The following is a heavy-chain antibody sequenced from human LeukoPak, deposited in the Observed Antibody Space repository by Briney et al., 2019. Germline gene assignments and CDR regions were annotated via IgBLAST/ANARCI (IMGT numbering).Heavy chain of an antibody. V-gene: IGHV3-23*01. CDR2: IGRVGYT. D-gene: IGHD5-24*01. Sequence: GGSLRLSCAASGFTFSDYSMSWVRQVPGKGLEWVSGIGRVGYTYLADPVKGRFTISRDNYKNTVYLQMNSLRAEDTAIYYCVKDRPCDGCMPMDAWGQGTTVTVSS. J-gene: IGHJ6*02. CDR3: VKDRPCDGCMPMDA. CDR1: GFTFSDYS.